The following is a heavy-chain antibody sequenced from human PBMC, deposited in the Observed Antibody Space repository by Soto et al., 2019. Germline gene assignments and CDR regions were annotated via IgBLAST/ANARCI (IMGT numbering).Heavy chain of an antibody. V-gene: IGHV4-59*01. CDR3: ARVGGVAARTFDC. D-gene: IGHD6-6*01. Sequence: PSETLSLTCTVSGGSINDFYWSWIRQPPGKGLEWIGYIYYSGSTDYNPSLKGRVTISVDTSKNQFSLKLRSVTAAETAVYYCARVGGVAARTFDCWGQGTLVTVSS. J-gene: IGHJ4*02. CDR1: GGSINDFY. CDR2: IYYSGST.